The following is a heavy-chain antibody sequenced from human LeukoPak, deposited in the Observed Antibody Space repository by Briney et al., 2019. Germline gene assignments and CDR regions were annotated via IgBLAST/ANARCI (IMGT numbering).Heavy chain of an antibody. V-gene: IGHV3-15*01. Sequence: GGSLRLSCAASGFTFSNAWMSWVRQAPGKGLEWVGRIKSKTDGGTTDYAAPVKGRFTISRDDSKNTLYLQMNSLKTEDTAVYYCTRDLFVDTAMAEEYYFDYWGQGTLVTVSS. J-gene: IGHJ4*02. D-gene: IGHD5-18*01. CDR1: GFTFSNAW. CDR3: TRDLFVDTAMAEEYYFDY. CDR2: IKSKTDGGTT.